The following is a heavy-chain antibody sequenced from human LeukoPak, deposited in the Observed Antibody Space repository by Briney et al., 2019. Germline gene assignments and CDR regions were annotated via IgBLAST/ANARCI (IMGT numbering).Heavy chain of an antibody. J-gene: IGHJ5*02. Sequence: SETLSLTCTVSGGSISNYYWSWIRQPAGRRLEWIGRTYASGNTNYNPSLKSRVTMSVDTSKNQFSLNLSSVTAADTAVYYCARDVHGSGTWDWFDPWGQGTLVTVSS. CDR3: ARDVHGSGTWDWFDP. CDR2: TYASGNT. V-gene: IGHV4-4*07. D-gene: IGHD3-10*01. CDR1: GGSISNYY.